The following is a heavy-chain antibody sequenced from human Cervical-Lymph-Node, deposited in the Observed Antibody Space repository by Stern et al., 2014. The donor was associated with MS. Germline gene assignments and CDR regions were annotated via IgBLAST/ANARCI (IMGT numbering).Heavy chain of an antibody. CDR1: GFTFSSYS. D-gene: IGHD3-3*01. V-gene: IGHV3-48*02. CDR2: ISSNRSTI. J-gene: IGHJ6*02. Sequence: EVQLVESGGGLVQPGGSLRLSCAASGFTFSSYSMHWVRQAPGKGLEWISYISSNRSTIYYADSVKGRFTTSRDNAKTALYLQLNSLRDEDTAIYYCARANYDFWNGNSSFQRYSYGMDVWGQGTTVTVSS. CDR3: ARANYDFWNGNSSFQRYSYGMDV.